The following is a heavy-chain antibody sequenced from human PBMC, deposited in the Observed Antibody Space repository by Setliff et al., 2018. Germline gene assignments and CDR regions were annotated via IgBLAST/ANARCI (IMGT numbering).Heavy chain of an antibody. V-gene: IGHV3-48*01. CDR1: GFTFSIYS. D-gene: IGHD4-4*01. Sequence: GGSLRLSCAASGFTFSIYSMNWLRQAPGKGLEWVSYISSGSISTTHYADSVRCRFTVSRDNAKNTLYLEMNNLRAEDSAVYYCARRGTTAFDFWGLGTLVTVSS. CDR2: ISSGSISTT. J-gene: IGHJ4*02. CDR3: ARRGTTAFDF.